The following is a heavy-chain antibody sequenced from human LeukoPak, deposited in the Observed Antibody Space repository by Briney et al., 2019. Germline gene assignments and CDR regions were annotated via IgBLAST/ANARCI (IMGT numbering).Heavy chain of an antibody. V-gene: IGHV3-23*01. CDR2: ISGSGDST. CDR3: AKGFHYDILTGLFDY. J-gene: IGHJ4*02. CDR1: GFTFSDYG. Sequence: GGFLRLSCAASGFTFSDYGMTWVRQAPGKGLEWVSAISGSGDSTFYADSVKGRFTISRDNSKNTLYLQMTSLRAEDTAVYYCAKGFHYDILTGLFDYWGQGTLVTVSS. D-gene: IGHD3-9*01.